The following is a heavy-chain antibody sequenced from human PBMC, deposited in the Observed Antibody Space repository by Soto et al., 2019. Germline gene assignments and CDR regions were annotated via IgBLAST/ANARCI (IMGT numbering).Heavy chain of an antibody. J-gene: IGHJ4*02. CDR3: ARVSNDFWSGYFFDY. CDR2: IIPIFGTA. D-gene: IGHD3-3*01. V-gene: IGHV1-69*01. Sequence: ASVKVSRNASAHTLSSYAISSVRQAHGVGLEWMGGIIPIFGTASYAQKFQGRVTITADESTSTAYMELSSLGSEDTAVYYCARVSNDFWSGYFFDYWGQGTLVSVSS. CDR1: AHTLSSYA.